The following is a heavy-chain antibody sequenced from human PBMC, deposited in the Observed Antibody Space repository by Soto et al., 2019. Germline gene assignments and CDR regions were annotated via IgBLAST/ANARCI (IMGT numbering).Heavy chain of an antibody. J-gene: IGHJ4*02. D-gene: IGHD2-15*01. CDR3: ARDAGVVAAFIAY. Sequence: QVQLVQSGAEVKKPGSSVKVSCKASGGTFSSYTISWVRQAPGQGLEWMGRIIPILGIANYAQKFQGRVTITADKSTSTAYMELSSLRYEDTAVYYCARDAGVVAAFIAYWGQGTLVTVSS. V-gene: IGHV1-69*08. CDR2: IIPILGIA. CDR1: GGTFSSYT.